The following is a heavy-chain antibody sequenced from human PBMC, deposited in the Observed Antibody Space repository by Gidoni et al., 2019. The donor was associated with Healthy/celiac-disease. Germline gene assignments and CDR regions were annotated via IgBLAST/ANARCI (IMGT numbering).Heavy chain of an antibody. Sequence: EVQLLESGGGLVQPGGSLRLSCAASGFPFRSYAMSWVRQAPGKGLEWVSAISGSGGSTYYADSVKGRFTISRDNSKNTLYLQMNSLRAEDTAVYYCAKVETMIVVVGVDYWGQGTLVTVSS. D-gene: IGHD3-22*01. CDR1: GFPFRSYA. J-gene: IGHJ4*02. CDR3: AKVETMIVVVGVDY. CDR2: ISGSGGST. V-gene: IGHV3-23*01.